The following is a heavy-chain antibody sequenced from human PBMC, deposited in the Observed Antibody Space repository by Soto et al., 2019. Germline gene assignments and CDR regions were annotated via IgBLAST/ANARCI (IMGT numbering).Heavy chain of an antibody. CDR1: RYTFTRYA. CDR2: INAGNGNT. V-gene: IGHV1-3*01. J-gene: IGHJ5*02. D-gene: IGHD3-10*01. Sequence: SVKVSFKASRYTFTRYAMHWVREAPGQRLEWIGWINAGNGNTKYSQKFQGRVTITRDTSASTAYMELSSLRSEDTAVYYCARSSGDTVGRWFDPWGQGTLVTVSS. CDR3: ARSSGDTVGRWFDP.